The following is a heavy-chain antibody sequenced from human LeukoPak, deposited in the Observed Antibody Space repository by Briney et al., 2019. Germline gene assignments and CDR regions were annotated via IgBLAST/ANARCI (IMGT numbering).Heavy chain of an antibody. V-gene: IGHV1-69*06. CDR3: ARGVVVTANYAFDI. Sequence: ASVKVSCKASGGTFGSYAISWVRQAPGQGLEWMGGIIPIFGTANYAQKFQGRVTITADKSTSTAYMELSSLRSEDTAVYYCARGVVVTANYAFDIWGQGTMVTVSS. CDR2: IIPIFGTA. D-gene: IGHD2-21*02. CDR1: GGTFGSYA. J-gene: IGHJ3*02.